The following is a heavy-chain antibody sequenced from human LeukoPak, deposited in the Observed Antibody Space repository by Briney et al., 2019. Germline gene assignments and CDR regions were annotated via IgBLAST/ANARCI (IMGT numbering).Heavy chain of an antibody. CDR3: ARTAEMATITGHYYYYMDV. CDR2: ISAYNGNT. CDR1: GYTFTSYG. V-gene: IGHV1-18*01. D-gene: IGHD5-24*01. Sequence: ASVKVSCKASGYTFTSYGISWVRQAPGQGLEWMGWISAYNGNTNYAQRLQGRVTMTTDTSTSTAYMELRSLRSDDTAVYYCARTAEMATITGHYYYYMDVWGKGTTVTISS. J-gene: IGHJ6*03.